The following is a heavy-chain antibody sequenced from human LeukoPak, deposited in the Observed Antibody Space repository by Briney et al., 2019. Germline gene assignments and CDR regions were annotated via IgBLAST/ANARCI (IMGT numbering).Heavy chain of an antibody. V-gene: IGHV3-23*01. D-gene: IGHD3-16*01. J-gene: IGHJ3*02. CDR3: ARGHYADAFDI. Sequence: PGGSLRLSCAASGFTFSNYAMNWVRQAPGKGLEWVSTISGSGGSTYYTDSVKGRFTISRDNSKNTLSLQMNSLRAEDTAVYYCARGHYADAFDIWGQGTMVTVSS. CDR1: GFTFSNYA. CDR2: ISGSGGST.